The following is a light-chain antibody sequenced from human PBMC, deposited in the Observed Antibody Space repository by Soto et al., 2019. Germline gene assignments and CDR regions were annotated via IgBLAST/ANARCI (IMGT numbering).Light chain of an antibody. CDR3: FSFTTDWTHV. CDR2: EVS. J-gene: IGLJ1*01. Sequence: QSALTQPASVSGSPGQSITVSCTGTSSDVGGYNSVSWYQQHPGKAPKLIISEVSNRPSGVSNRFSGSKSGTAASLTISGLQTEDEADYFCFSFTTDWTHVFGTGTKLTVL. V-gene: IGLV2-14*01. CDR1: SSDVGGYNS.